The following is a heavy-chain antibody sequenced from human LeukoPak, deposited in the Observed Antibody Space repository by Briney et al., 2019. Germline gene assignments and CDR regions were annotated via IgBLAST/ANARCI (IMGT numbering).Heavy chain of an antibody. CDR1: GYTFTGYY. CDR3: ARESLRDGYNYGV. CDR2: ISAYNGNT. Sequence: GASVKVSCKASGYTFTGYYMHWVRQAPGQGLEWMGWISAYNGNTNYAQKLQGRVTMTTDTSTSTAYMELRSLRSDDTAVYYCARESLRDGYNYGVWGQGTLVTVSS. V-gene: IGHV1-18*04. J-gene: IGHJ4*02. D-gene: IGHD5-24*01.